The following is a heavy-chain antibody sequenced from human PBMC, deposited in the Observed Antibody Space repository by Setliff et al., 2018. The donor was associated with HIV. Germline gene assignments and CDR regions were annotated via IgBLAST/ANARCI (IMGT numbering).Heavy chain of an antibody. CDR3: ARDHPYFCSSTSCSFLDY. J-gene: IGHJ4*02. Sequence: GASVKVSCKASGYTFTSYGITWVPQAPGQGLEWMGGIIPSLGTANYAQRFQGRVTFTADASTSTVYMELSSLRSDDTAVYYCARDHPYFCSSTSCSFLDYWGQGTLVTVSS. CDR1: GYTFTSYG. D-gene: IGHD2-2*01. CDR2: IIPSLGTA. V-gene: IGHV1-69*13.